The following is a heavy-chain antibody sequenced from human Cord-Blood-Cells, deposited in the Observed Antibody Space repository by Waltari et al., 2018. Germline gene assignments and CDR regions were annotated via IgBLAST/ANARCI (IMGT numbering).Heavy chain of an antibody. CDR1: GGSISSYY. Sequence: QVQLQESGPGLVKPSETLSLTCTVSGGSISSYYWSWIRQPAGKGLEWIGRIYTSGSTNYHPSLKSRVTMSVDTSKNQFSLKLSSVTAADTAVYYCARDRRYYDSSGYYYYYGMDVWGQGTTVTVSS. D-gene: IGHD3-22*01. CDR2: IYTSGST. J-gene: IGHJ6*02. CDR3: ARDRRYYDSSGYYYYYGMDV. V-gene: IGHV4-4*07.